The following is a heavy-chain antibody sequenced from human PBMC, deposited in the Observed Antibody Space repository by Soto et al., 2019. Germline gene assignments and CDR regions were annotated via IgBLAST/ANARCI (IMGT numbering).Heavy chain of an antibody. Sequence: GGSLRLGCAPARFRFSPYCMNWIRQSPGKVLESVSYISIIXSYTNYADLVKCRFTISRYNAKNSMYLQMKSLRAEDTAVSYCAIDGSGWHPRFDYRAQGTLVTVSS. CDR3: AIDGSGWHPRFDY. CDR1: RFRFSPYC. J-gene: IGHJ4*02. D-gene: IGHD6-19*01. V-gene: IGHV3-11*06. CDR2: ISIIXSYT.